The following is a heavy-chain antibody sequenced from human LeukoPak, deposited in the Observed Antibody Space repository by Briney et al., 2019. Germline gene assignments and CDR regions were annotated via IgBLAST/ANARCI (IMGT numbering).Heavy chain of an antibody. V-gene: IGHV3-23*01. CDR3: TTGRQD. J-gene: IGHJ4*02. Sequence: GGSLRLSCAASGFTFSSYAMSWVRQAPGKGLEWVSAISGSGGSAYYAAPVKGRFTISRDDSKNTLYLQMNSLKTEDTAVYYCTTGRQDWGQGTLVTVSS. CDR1: GFTFSSYA. CDR2: ISGSGGSA.